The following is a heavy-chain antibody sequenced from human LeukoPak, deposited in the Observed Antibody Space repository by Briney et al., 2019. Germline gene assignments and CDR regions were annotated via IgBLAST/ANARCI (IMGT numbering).Heavy chain of an antibody. Sequence: ASVRVSCKASGYTLTDYYLHWVRQAPGQGFECMGWINPNTGVTDYAHKFQGRVTMTRDTSISTAYMELSSLKSDDTAVYYCARDTVAWDLDFWGQGTLVTVSS. CDR3: ARDTVAWDLDF. J-gene: IGHJ4*02. CDR1: GYTLTDYY. V-gene: IGHV1-2*07. CDR2: INPNTGVT. D-gene: IGHD4-23*01.